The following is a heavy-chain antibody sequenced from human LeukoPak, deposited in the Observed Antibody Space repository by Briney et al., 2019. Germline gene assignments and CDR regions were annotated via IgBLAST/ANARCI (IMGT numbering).Heavy chain of an antibody. CDR1: GFTFSSYE. Sequence: SGGSLRLSCAASGFTFSSYEMNWVRQARGKGLEWVSYISSSGSTIYYPDSVKGRFTISRDNAKNSLYLQMNSLRAEDTAVYYCARDYYYGSGRFDYWGQGTLVTVSS. D-gene: IGHD3-10*01. V-gene: IGHV3-48*03. J-gene: IGHJ4*02. CDR2: ISSSGSTI. CDR3: ARDYYYGSGRFDY.